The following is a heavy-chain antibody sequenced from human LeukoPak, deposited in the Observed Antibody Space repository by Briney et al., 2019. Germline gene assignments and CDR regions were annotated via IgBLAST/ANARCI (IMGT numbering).Heavy chain of an antibody. Sequence: SETLSLTCSVSGGSISIYYWSWIRQPPGKGLEWIGNIYNSGSTNYNPSLKSRVTISLDTSKNQFSLRLTSVTAADTAVYYCARGYGDYYFDHWGQGTLVTVSS. CDR3: ARGYGDYYFDH. CDR2: IYNSGST. V-gene: IGHV4-59*01. D-gene: IGHD4-17*01. CDR1: GGSISIYY. J-gene: IGHJ4*02.